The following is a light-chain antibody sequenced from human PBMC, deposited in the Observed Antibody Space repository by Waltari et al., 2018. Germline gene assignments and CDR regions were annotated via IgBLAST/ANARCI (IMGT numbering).Light chain of an antibody. Sequence: ELVLTQSPGTLSLSRGERATLSCRASQSVSSSYLTWYQQKPGQAPRLLIYDASSRATGIPDRFSGSGSGTDFTLTISRLEPEDFAVYYCQQFGTSPWTFGQGTKVEIK. V-gene: IGKV3-20*01. CDR1: QSVSSSY. J-gene: IGKJ1*01. CDR3: QQFGTSPWT. CDR2: DAS.